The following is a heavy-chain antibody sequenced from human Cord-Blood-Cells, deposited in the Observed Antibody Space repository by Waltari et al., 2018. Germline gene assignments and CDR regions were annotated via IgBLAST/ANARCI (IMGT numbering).Heavy chain of an antibody. J-gene: IGHJ4*02. V-gene: IGHV4-34*01. CDR2: INHSGST. Sequence: QVQLQQWGAGLLKPSEPLSLTCAVYDGPFRGSYWNWTRHPPGKGLEWIGEINHSGSTNYNPSLKSRVTISVDTSKNQFSLKLSSVTAADTAVYYCARLGYCSSTSCYNYWGQGTLVTVSS. CDR3: ARLGYCSSTSCYNY. D-gene: IGHD2-2*02. CDR1: DGPFRGSY.